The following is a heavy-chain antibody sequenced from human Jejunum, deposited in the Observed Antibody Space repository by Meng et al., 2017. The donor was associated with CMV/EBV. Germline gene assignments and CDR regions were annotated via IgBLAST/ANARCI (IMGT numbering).Heavy chain of an antibody. J-gene: IGHJ4*02. CDR1: SDYA. Sequence: SDYARYWARQAPGKGLQWVSGISASGGTSYYADSVKGRFTISRDNSKDTLYLEMNSLRAEDTAIYYCAKARDSSRYCSGTSCPIDCWGQGTLVTVSS. D-gene: IGHD2-2*01. V-gene: IGHV3-23*01. CDR3: AKARDSSRYCSGTSCPIDC. CDR2: ISASGGTS.